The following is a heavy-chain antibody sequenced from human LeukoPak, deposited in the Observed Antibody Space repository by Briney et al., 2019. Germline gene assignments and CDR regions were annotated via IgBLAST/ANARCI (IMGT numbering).Heavy chain of an antibody. Sequence: GGSLRLSCAASGFHFSAYDMHWVRQAPGEGPEWVAYFGHSGTIYYADSVRGRFTISRDNAKNSLHLQMNSLRADDTAVYYCAGYGDYPYWLQGTPVTVSS. CDR1: GFHFSAYD. CDR2: FGHSGTI. D-gene: IGHD4-17*01. J-gene: IGHJ4*02. CDR3: AGYGDYPY. V-gene: IGHV3-69-1*01.